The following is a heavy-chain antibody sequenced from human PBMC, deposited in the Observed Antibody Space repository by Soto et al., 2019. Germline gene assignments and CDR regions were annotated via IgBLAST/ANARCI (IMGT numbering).Heavy chain of an antibody. D-gene: IGHD2-2*01. CDR3: ARHVPAAGYYYGMDV. Sequence: QVQLVQSGAEVKKPGSSVKVSCKASGGTFSSHAISWVRQAPGQGLEWMGGIIPIFGTANYAQKFQGRVPITADESTSTADMELSSLRSEDTAVYYCARHVPAAGYYYGMDVWGQGTTVTVSS. V-gene: IGHV1-69*12. J-gene: IGHJ6*02. CDR1: GGTFSSHA. CDR2: IIPIFGTA.